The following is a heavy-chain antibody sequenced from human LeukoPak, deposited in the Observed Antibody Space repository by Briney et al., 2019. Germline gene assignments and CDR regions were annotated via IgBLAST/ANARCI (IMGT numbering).Heavy chain of an antibody. V-gene: IGHV2-5*01. D-gene: IGHD2-2*01. J-gene: IGHJ4*02. CDR1: GFSLSTRGVG. CDR3: AKRYASAWFGY. Sequence: SGPTLVKPTQTLTLTCTFSGFSLSTRGVGVGWIRQPPGKALEWLSLIYWNDDKRYSPSLKSRLTITKDTSKNQVVLTMTDMDPVDTATYYCAKRYASAWFGYWGQGTLVTVSS. CDR2: IYWNDDK.